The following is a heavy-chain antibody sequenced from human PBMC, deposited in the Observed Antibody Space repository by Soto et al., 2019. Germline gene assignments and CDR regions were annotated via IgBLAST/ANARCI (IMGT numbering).Heavy chain of an antibody. CDR3: ASNYGSGSYFDY. V-gene: IGHV4-34*01. J-gene: IGHJ4*02. Sequence: SETLSLTCAVYGGSFSGYYWSWIRQPPGKGLEWIGEINHSGSTNYNPSLKSRVTISVDTSKNQFSLKLSSVTAADTAVYYCASNYGSGSYFDYWGQGTLVTVSS. CDR2: INHSGST. CDR1: GGSFSGYY. D-gene: IGHD3-10*01.